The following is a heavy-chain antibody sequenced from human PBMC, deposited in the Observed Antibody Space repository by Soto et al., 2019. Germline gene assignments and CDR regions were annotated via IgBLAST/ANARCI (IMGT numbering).Heavy chain of an antibody. CDR1: RYIFTAYF. CDR3: ASHDPGARFDP. Sequence: QVQLVQSGAEVKKPGASVKVSCKAHRYIFTAYFVHWVRQAPGQGLEWMGWINPNNGATHYGLSFQGRVTMTRDTSISTAYMELSSLRSDDTAVYYCASHDPGARFDPWGQGTLVIVSS. V-gene: IGHV1-2*02. J-gene: IGHJ5*02. D-gene: IGHD1-1*01. CDR2: INPNNGAT.